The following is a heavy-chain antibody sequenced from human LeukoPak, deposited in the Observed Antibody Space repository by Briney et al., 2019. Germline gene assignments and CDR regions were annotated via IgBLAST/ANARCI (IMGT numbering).Heavy chain of an antibody. V-gene: IGHV4-59*13. CDR3: ARGGGWSPYYFDY. CDR2: IYYSGST. D-gene: IGHD6-19*01. CDR1: GGSISSYY. J-gene: IGHJ4*02. Sequence: SETLSLTCTVSGGSISSYYWSWIRQPPGKGLEWIGYIYYSGSTNYNPSLKSRVTISVDTSKNQFSLKLSSVTAADTAVYYCARGGGWSPYYFDYWGQGTLVTVSS.